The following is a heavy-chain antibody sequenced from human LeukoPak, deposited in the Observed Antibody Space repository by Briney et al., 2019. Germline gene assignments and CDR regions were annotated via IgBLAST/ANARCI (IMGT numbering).Heavy chain of an antibody. CDR3: AKPHTPYCSGATCYLFDF. Sequence: GGSLRLSCAASGFTFSNAWMSWVRQAPGKGLEWVSHINNNGGSTSYADSVKGRFTISRDNSKNTLYVQLNSLRAEDTAVYYCAKPHTPYCSGATCYLFDFWGQGTLVTVSS. V-gene: IGHV3-23*05. J-gene: IGHJ4*02. CDR1: GFTFSNAW. CDR2: INNNGGST. D-gene: IGHD2-15*01.